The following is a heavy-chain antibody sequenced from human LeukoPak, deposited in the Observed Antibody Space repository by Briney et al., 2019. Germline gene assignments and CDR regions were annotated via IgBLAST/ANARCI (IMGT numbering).Heavy chain of an antibody. Sequence: PGGSLRLSCAASGFTFSSYGMSWVRQAPGKGLEWVSAISGSGGSTYYADSVKGRFTISRDNSKNTLYLQMNSLRAEDTAVYYCARSYSSPNWFDPWGQGTLVTVSS. V-gene: IGHV3-23*01. D-gene: IGHD6-13*01. CDR2: ISGSGGST. J-gene: IGHJ5*02. CDR3: ARSYSSPNWFDP. CDR1: GFTFSSYG.